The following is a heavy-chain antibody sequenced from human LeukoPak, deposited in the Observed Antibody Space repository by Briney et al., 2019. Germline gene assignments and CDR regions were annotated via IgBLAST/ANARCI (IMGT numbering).Heavy chain of an antibody. V-gene: IGHV1-2*02. CDR1: GYTFTGYY. J-gene: IGHJ4*02. CDR2: INPNSGGT. Sequence: ASVKVSCKASGYTFTGYYMHWVRQAPGQGLEWMGWINPNSGGTNYAQEFQGRVTMTRDTSISTAYMELSRLRSDDTAVYYCARDNARGDLDYWGQGTLVTVSS. CDR3: ARDNARGDLDY. D-gene: IGHD3-3*01.